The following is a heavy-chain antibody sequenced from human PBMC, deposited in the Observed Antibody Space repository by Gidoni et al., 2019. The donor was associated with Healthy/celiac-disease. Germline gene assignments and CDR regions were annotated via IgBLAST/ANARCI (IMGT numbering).Heavy chain of an antibody. CDR1: VYIFTSYW. CDR3: ARRDIADTAMVFDY. J-gene: IGHJ4*02. CDR2: IYPGDSDT. V-gene: IGHV5-51*07. Sequence: EVQLVHSGAEEQKPAESLKISCKCSVYIFTSYWIGWVHQMPGKGLEWMGIIYPGDSDTRYSPSLQGQVTISADKSISTAYLQWSSLKASDTAMYYCARRDIADTAMVFDYWGQGTLVTVSS. D-gene: IGHD5-18*01.